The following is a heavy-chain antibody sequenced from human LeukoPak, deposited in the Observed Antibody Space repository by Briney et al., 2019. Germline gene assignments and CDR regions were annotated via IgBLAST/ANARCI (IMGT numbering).Heavy chain of an antibody. Sequence: PSETLSLTCAVSGGSISSGGYSWSWIRQPPGKGLEWIGYIYHSGSTYYNPSLKSRVTISVDRSKNQFSLKLSSVTAADTAVYYCAGGVVAATPHWFDPWGQGTLVTVSS. V-gene: IGHV4-30-2*01. D-gene: IGHD2-15*01. CDR1: GGSISSGGYS. CDR2: IYHSGST. J-gene: IGHJ5*02. CDR3: AGGVVAATPHWFDP.